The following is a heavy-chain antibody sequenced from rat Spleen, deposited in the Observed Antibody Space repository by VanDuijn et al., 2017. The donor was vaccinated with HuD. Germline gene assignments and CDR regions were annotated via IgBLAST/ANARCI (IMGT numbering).Heavy chain of an antibody. D-gene: IGHD1-1*01. CDR2: ISTGGGNT. CDR1: GFTFSDYY. J-gene: IGHJ4*01. Sequence: EVQLMESGGGLVQPGRSLKLSCVVSGFTFSDYYMAWVRQAPTKGLEWVASISTGGGNTYYRDSVKGRFSISRDNAKNTQYLQMDSLRSEDTATYYCARHGVQWGVMDAWGQGASVTVSS. CDR3: ARHGVQWGVMDA. V-gene: IGHV5S13*01.